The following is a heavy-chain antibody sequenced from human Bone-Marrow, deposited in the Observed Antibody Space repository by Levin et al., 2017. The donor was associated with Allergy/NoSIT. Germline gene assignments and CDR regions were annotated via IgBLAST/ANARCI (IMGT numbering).Heavy chain of an antibody. D-gene: IGHD3-3*01. CDR2: INHRGST. J-gene: IGHJ6*03. CDR3: ARGRVDDFWGGSYEPDYYYYYMDV. Sequence: SQTLSLTCAVHGGSFSGYYWSWIRQPPGKGLEWIGEINHRGSTKSNPSLKSRVTISVDTSKNQVSLKLSSVTAADTAVYYCARGRVDDFWGGSYEPDYYYYYMDVWGKGTTVTVSS. V-gene: IGHV4-34*01. CDR1: GGSFSGYY.